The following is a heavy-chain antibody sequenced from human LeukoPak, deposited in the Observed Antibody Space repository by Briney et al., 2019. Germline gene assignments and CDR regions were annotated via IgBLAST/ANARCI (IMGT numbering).Heavy chain of an antibody. CDR2: ISNGGTTT. CDR3: ASEPRLLDH. V-gene: IGHV3-11*04. Sequence: GGSLRLSCAASGLTFSDNYMSWIRQAPGKGLDWVSYISNGGTTTKYADSVEGRFTISRDNAKNFLYLQMNSLRAEDTAVYFCASEPRLLDHWGQGTLVTVSS. D-gene: IGHD6-25*01. J-gene: IGHJ4*02. CDR1: GLTFSDNY.